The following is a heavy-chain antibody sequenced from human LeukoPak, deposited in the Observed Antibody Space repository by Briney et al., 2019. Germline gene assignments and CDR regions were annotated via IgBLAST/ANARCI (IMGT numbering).Heavy chain of an antibody. V-gene: IGHV4-4*07. CDR2: MYSSGSS. CDR1: GGSISNYY. CDR3: ARVIAFCSAGTCYSTLGFDY. D-gene: IGHD2-15*01. Sequence: SETLSLTCTVSGGSISNYYWSWIRQPAGKGLEWIGRMYSSGSSNYNPSLKTRVTMSVDTSKNQFSLKLSSVTAADTAVYYCARVIAFCSAGTCYSTLGFDYWGQGTLVTVSS. J-gene: IGHJ4*02.